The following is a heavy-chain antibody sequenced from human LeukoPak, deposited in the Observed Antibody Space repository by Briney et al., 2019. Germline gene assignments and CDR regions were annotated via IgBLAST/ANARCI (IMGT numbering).Heavy chain of an antibody. CDR1: GGSFSGYY. D-gene: IGHD1-1*01. Sequence: PSETLSLTCAVYGGSFSGYYWSWIRQPPGKGLEWIGEINHSGSTNYNPSLKSRVTISVDTSKNQFPLKLSSVTAADTAVYYCARTGTTLFYDYWGQGTLVTVSS. CDR2: INHSGST. CDR3: ARTGTTLFYDY. V-gene: IGHV4-34*01. J-gene: IGHJ4*02.